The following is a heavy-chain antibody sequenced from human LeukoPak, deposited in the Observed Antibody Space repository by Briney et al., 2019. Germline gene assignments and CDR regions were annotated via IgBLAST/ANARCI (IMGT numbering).Heavy chain of an antibody. CDR3: ARDGSSWDGVDY. Sequence: GGSLRLSCAASGFTFGTYWMTWVRQAPGKGLEWVANIKQDGSDKHYVDSVKGRFTISRDNAKNSLYLQMNSLRAEDTAVYYCARDGSSWDGVDYWGQGTLVTVSS. J-gene: IGHJ4*02. CDR1: GFTFGTYW. CDR2: IKQDGSDK. D-gene: IGHD6-13*01. V-gene: IGHV3-7*03.